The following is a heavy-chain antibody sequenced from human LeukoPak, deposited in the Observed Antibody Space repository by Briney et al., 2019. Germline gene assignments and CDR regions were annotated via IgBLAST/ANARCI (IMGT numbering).Heavy chain of an antibody. CDR2: IYYSGRT. CDR3: AGQGYTSGWEIDY. V-gene: IGHV4-59*08. CDR1: GGSISSYY. Sequence: SETLSLTCTVSGGSISSYYWNWIRQPPGKGLEWIGYIYYSGRTNHNSSLKNRVTMSLDTSKKQFSLKLNSVTAADTAIYYCAGQGYTSGWEIDYWGQETLVTVSS. D-gene: IGHD6-19*01. J-gene: IGHJ4*02.